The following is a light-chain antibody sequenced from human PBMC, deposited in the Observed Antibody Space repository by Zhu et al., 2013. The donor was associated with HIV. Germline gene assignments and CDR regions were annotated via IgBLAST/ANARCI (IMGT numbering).Light chain of an antibody. V-gene: IGKV3-15*01. CDR3: QQYHNWPPFT. CDR1: ERVSDN. J-gene: IGKJ3*01. Sequence: EVVMTQSPATLSVSVGERVTLSCRASERVSDNLAWYQQKPGQAPRLLIYDASTRATGIPARFSGSGSGTDFTLTITSLQSEDFAVYYCQQYHNWPPFTFGPGTKVDIK. CDR2: DAS.